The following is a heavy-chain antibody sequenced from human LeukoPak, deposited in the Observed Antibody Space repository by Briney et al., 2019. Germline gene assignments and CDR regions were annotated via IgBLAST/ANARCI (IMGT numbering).Heavy chain of an antibody. Sequence: GGSLRLSCAASGFTFSSYSMNWVRQAPGKGLEWVSYISSSSSTIYYADSVKGRFTISRDNAKNSLYLQMNSLRAEDTAVYYCARDRGIAAAGTGYWGQGTLVTVFS. D-gene: IGHD6-13*01. J-gene: IGHJ4*02. V-gene: IGHV3-48*01. CDR1: GFTFSSYS. CDR3: ARDRGIAAAGTGY. CDR2: ISSSSSTI.